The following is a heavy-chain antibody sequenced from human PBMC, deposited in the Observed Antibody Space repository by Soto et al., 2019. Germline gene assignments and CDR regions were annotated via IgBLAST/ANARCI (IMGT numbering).Heavy chain of an antibody. CDR2: IYPGDFDT. CDR3: TRQVPYSLGPQPDC. D-gene: IGHD4-4*01. Sequence: PGESLKISCQGSGFSFTNSWIGWVRQMPGKGLEWMGIIYPGDFDTRYSPSFQGQVTISADKSISTAYLQWSSLKASDTAMYYCTRQVPYSLGPQPDCWGQGTLVTVSS. CDR1: GFSFTNSW. V-gene: IGHV5-51*01. J-gene: IGHJ4*02.